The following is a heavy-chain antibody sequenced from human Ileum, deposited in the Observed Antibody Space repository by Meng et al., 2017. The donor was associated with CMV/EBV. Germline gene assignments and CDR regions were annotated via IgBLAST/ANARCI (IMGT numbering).Heavy chain of an antibody. D-gene: IGHD3-22*01. V-gene: IGHV4-59*01. J-gene: IGHJ5*02. CDR1: GGSISSSY. CDR3: ARDVSYYYDTSLGVWFDP. Sequence: GSLRLSCTVSGGSISSSYWSWIRQPPGKGLEWIGYIYYSGSPNYNPSLKSRVTMSVDTSKNQFSLKLSSVTAADTAVYYCARDVSYYYDTSLGVWFDPWGQGTLVTVSS. CDR2: IYYSGSP.